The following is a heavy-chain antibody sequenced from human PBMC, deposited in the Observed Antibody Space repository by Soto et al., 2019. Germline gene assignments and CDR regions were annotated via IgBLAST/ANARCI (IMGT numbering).Heavy chain of an antibody. D-gene: IGHD3-3*01. J-gene: IGHJ4*02. Sequence: QVHLQESGPGLVKPSQTLSLTCTVSGGSINSAGYYWSWLRQHPGQGLEWIGNIYYSGSTNYNPSLKRRVTISIDTSKNHFSLHLSSVTAADTAVYYCARVQTIFGIITVFDYWGQGTLVTVSS. CDR3: ARVQTIFGIITVFDY. V-gene: IGHV4-31*03. CDR1: GGSINSAGYY. CDR2: IYYSGST.